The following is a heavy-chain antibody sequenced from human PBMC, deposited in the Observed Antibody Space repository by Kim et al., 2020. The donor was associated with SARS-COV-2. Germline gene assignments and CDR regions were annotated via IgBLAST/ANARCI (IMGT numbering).Heavy chain of an antibody. D-gene: IGHD5-12*01. CDR3: TRPPLDGYPDHYYYYGMDV. CDR1: GFTFSGSA. Sequence: GGSLRLSCAASGFTFSGSAMHWVRQASGKGLEWVGRIRSKANSYATAYAASVKGRFTISRDDSKNTAYLQMNSLKTEDTAVYYCTRPPLDGYPDHYYYYGMDVWGQGTTVTVSS. CDR2: IRSKANSYAT. J-gene: IGHJ6*02. V-gene: IGHV3-73*01.